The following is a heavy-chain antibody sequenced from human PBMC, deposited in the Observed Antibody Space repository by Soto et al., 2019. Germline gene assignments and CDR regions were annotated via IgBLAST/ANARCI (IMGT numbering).Heavy chain of an antibody. Sequence: SETLSLTCTVSGDSLSTDYWWSWVRQPPGKGLEWIGEVHHSGITNYSPSLRSRVSISVDTSKNEFSLRLSSVTAADTAVYFCARSVAVPGAHIDYWGQGTQVTVSS. J-gene: IGHJ4*02. CDR1: GDSLSTDYW. CDR3: ARSVAVPGAHIDY. D-gene: IGHD6-19*01. V-gene: IGHV4-4*02. CDR2: VHHSGIT.